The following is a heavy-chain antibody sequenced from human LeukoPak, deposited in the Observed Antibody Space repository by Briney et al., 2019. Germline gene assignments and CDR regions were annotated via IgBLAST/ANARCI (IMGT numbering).Heavy chain of an antibody. J-gene: IGHJ4*02. CDR3: AREASPLHYYDSSGYPSFDY. Sequence: ASVKVSCKASGYTFTSYGISWVRQALGQGLEWMGWISAYNGNTNYAQKLQGRVTMTTDTSTSTAYMELRSLRSDDTAVYYCAREASPLHYYDSSGYPSFDYWGQGTLVTVSS. D-gene: IGHD3-22*01. CDR2: ISAYNGNT. V-gene: IGHV1-18*01. CDR1: GYTFTSYG.